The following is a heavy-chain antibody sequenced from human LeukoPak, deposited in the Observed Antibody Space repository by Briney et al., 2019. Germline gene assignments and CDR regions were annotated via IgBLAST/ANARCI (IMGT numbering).Heavy chain of an antibody. CDR2: VTDSGRT. CDR1: GGSFSGYY. J-gene: IGHJ3*02. D-gene: IGHD3-22*01. V-gene: IGHV4-34*01. Sequence: PSETLSLTCAVYGGSFSGYYWTWIRQPPGKGLEWIGEVTDSGRTKYNPSLKTRVIISADKSKSQFSLKLSSVTAADTAVYYCSASSGYPYAFDIWGQGTMVTVSS. CDR3: SASSGYPYAFDI.